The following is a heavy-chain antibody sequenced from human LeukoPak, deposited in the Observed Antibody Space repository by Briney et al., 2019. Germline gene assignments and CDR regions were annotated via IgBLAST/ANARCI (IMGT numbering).Heavy chain of an antibody. J-gene: IGHJ4*02. Sequence: PGGSLRLSCAASGFTFDDYAMHWVRQAPGKGLEWVSLISWDGGSTYYADSVKGRFTISRDNSKNSLYLQMNSLRAEDTALYYCAKEGAVGATYQQLDYWGQGTLVTVSS. CDR2: ISWDGGST. CDR1: GFTFDDYA. CDR3: AKEGAVGATYQQLDY. D-gene: IGHD1-26*01. V-gene: IGHV3-43D*03.